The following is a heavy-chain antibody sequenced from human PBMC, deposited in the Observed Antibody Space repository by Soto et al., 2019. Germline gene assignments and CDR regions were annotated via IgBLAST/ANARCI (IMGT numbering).Heavy chain of an antibody. CDR2: ISKSGTVI. J-gene: IGHJ6*02. CDR3: ASVMLRFSYGIDV. CDR1: GFTFSSYE. D-gene: IGHD3-3*01. V-gene: IGHV3-48*03. Sequence: PGGSLRLSCAASGFTFSSYEMHWVRQAPGKGLEWVSYISKSGTVIYYTDSVKGRFTISRDNAKNLLYLEMNSLRAEDTAVYFCASVMLRFSYGIDVWGQGTTVTVSS.